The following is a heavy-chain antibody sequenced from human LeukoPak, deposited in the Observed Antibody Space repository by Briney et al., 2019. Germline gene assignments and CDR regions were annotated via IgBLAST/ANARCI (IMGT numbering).Heavy chain of an antibody. D-gene: IGHD3-10*01. CDR1: GGSISSGDYS. V-gene: IGHV4-30-2*01. J-gene: IGHJ4*02. Sequence: PSETLSLTCAVSGGSISSGDYSWSWIRQPPGKGLEWIGYIFHSGTTYYNPSLKSRVTISVDRSKKQFSLNLSSVTAADTAVYYCARGVISGSCCFDYWGQGTLVTVSS. CDR2: IFHSGTT. CDR3: ARGVISGSCCFDY.